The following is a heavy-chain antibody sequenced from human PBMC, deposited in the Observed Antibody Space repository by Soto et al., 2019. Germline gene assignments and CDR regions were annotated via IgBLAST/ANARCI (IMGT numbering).Heavy chain of an antibody. D-gene: IGHD3-9*01. CDR2: FDPEDGET. CDR1: GYTLTELS. J-gene: IGHJ4*02. V-gene: IGHV1-24*01. Sequence: ASVKVSCKVSGYTLTELSMHWVRQAPGKGLEWVGGFDPEDGETIYAQKFQGRVTMTEDTSTDTAYMELSSLRSEDTAVYYCATREVRYFDWSFDYWGQGTLVTVSS. CDR3: ATREVRYFDWSFDY.